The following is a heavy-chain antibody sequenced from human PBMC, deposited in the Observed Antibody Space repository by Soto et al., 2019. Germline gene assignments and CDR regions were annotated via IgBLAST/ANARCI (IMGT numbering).Heavy chain of an antibody. V-gene: IGHV3-23*01. CDR2: ISGSGGST. J-gene: IGHJ6*02. Sequence: GGSLRLSCAASGFTFSSYAMSWVRQAPGKGLEWVSAISGSGGSTYYADSVKGRFTISRDNSKNTLYLQMNSLRAEDTAVYYCVKLLRSWYGHNALDVWGQGTTVTVSS. D-gene: IGHD4-17*01. CDR1: GFTFSSYA. CDR3: VKLLRSWYGHNALDV.